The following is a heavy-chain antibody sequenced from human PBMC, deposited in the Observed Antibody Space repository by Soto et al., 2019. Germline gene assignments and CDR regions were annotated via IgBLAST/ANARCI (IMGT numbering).Heavy chain of an antibody. CDR2: ISGSGGST. Sequence: PGGSLRLSCAASGFTFSSYAMSWVRQAPGKGLEWVSAISGSGGSTYYADSVKGRFTISRDNSKNTLYLQMNSLRAEDTAVYYCAKADYYDSSGYYSHGAFDIWGQGTMVTVSS. D-gene: IGHD3-22*01. CDR3: AKADYYDSSGYYSHGAFDI. J-gene: IGHJ3*02. V-gene: IGHV3-23*01. CDR1: GFTFSSYA.